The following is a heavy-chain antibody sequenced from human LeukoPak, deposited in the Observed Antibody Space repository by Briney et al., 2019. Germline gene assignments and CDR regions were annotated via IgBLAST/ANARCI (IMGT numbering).Heavy chain of an antibody. CDR3: ARGVTTAYYYFDY. CDR2: IYHSRSI. Sequence: SETLSLTRTVSGYSISSGSYWGWIRQPPGKGLEWVGSIYHSRSIYHNPSLKSRVTISVDTSKNQFSLKLRSVTAADTAVYYCARGVTTAYYYFDYWGQGTLVTVSS. J-gene: IGHJ4*02. CDR1: GYSISSGSY. D-gene: IGHD4-17*01. V-gene: IGHV4-38-2*02.